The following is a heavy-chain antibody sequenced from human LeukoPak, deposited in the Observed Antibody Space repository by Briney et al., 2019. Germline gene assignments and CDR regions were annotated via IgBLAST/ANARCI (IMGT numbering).Heavy chain of an antibody. CDR2: ISGSGGST. CDR3: AQAPYDSYNYYYYMDV. V-gene: IGHV3-23*01. D-gene: IGHD3-16*01. J-gene: IGHJ6*03. CDR1: GFIFSTYA. Sequence: GGSLRLSCAASGFIFSTYAMSWVRQAPGKGLEWVSSISGSGGSTYSADSVKGRFTISRDNSKNTLYLQMSSLGAEDTAVYYCAQAPYDSYNYYYYMDVWGKGTTVTVSS.